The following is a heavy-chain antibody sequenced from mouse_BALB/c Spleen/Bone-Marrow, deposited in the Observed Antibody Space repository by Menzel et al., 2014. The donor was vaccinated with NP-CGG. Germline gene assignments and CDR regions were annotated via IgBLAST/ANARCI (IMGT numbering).Heavy chain of an antibody. Sequence: EVQRVESGGGLVQPGGSLRLSRATSGFTFTDYYMNWVRQPPGKALEWLAFIRNKAYGYTTECSASVKGRFTISRDNSQNILYLQMNTLRAEDSATYYCARDMGGLLFDSWGQGTTLSVSS. D-gene: IGHD1-1*01. CDR2: IRNKAYGYTT. V-gene: IGHV7-3*02. J-gene: IGHJ2*01. CDR3: ARDMGGLLFDS. CDR1: GFTFTDYY.